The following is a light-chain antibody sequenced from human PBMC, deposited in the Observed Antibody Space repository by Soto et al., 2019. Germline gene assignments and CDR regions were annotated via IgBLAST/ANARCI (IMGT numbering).Light chain of an antibody. Sequence: IQLTQSPSSLSASVGDRVTITCRASQGISSYLAWYQQKPGKAPKLLIYAASTLQSGVPSRFSGSGSGTDYTLTISSLQPEDFATYYCQQHNSYPLTFGVGTKVEIK. CDR3: QQHNSYPLT. CDR1: QGISSY. CDR2: AAS. J-gene: IGKJ4*01. V-gene: IGKV1-9*01.